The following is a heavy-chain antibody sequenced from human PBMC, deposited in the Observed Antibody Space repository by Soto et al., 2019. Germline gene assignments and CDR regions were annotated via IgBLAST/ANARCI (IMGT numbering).Heavy chain of an antibody. J-gene: IGHJ4*02. Sequence: SETLSLTCSVYGGSFSGYYWSWIRQPPGKGLEWIGEINHSGSTNYNPSLKSRVTISVDTSKNQFSLKLSSVTAADTAVYYCARTRVLATPHDYWGQGTLVTVSS. CDR2: INHSGST. CDR1: GGSFSGYY. D-gene: IGHD3-10*01. CDR3: ARTRVLATPHDY. V-gene: IGHV4-34*01.